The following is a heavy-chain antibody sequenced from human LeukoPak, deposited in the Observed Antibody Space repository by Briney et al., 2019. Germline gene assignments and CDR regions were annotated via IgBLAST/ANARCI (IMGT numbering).Heavy chain of an antibody. CDR1: GGSISSSGYF. J-gene: IGHJ3*02. CDR3: AGAPFYSDSGGYQGAFDI. V-gene: IGHV4-39*07. D-gene: IGHD3-22*01. CDR2: ISYSGTT. Sequence: SETLSLTCTVSGGSISSSGYFWSWIRQPPGKGLEWIGTISYSGTTYYNPSLKSRVTISVDTSIKQFSLKLSSVTAADTAVYYCAGAPFYSDSGGYQGAFDIWGQGTMVTVSA.